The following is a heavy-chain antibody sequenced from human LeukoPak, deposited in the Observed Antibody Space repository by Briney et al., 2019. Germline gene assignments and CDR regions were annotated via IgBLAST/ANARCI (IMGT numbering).Heavy chain of an antibody. CDR3: ARAGGWLYFDY. CDR2: IYYSGST. J-gene: IGHJ4*02. Sequence: PSETLSLTCTVSGGSISSYYWSWIRQPPGKGLEWIGYIYYSGSTNYNPSLKSRVTISVDTSKNQFSLRLSSVTAADTAVYYCARAGGWLYFDYWGQGTLVTVSS. CDR1: GGSISSYY. D-gene: IGHD5-24*01. V-gene: IGHV4-59*01.